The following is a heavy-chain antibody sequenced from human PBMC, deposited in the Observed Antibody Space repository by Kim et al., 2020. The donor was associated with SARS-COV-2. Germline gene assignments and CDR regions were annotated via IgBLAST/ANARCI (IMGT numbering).Heavy chain of an antibody. V-gene: IGHV4-31*03. Sequence: SETLSLTCTVSGGSISSGGYYWNWIRQHPGKGLEWIGYIYYSGSTYYNPSLKSRVTISVDTSKNQFSLKLRSVTAADTAVDYCARHVDTTIVDDYWGQGTLVTVSS. CDR3: ARHVDTTIVDDY. CDR1: GGSISSGGYY. D-gene: IGHD5-18*01. CDR2: IYYSGST. J-gene: IGHJ4*02.